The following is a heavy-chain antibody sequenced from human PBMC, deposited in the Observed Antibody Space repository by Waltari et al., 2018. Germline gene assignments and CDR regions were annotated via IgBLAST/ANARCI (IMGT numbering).Heavy chain of an antibody. CDR1: GGTFSSYA. Sequence: QVQLVQSGAEVKKPGSSVKVSCKASGGTFSSYAISWVRQAPGQGLEWMGGIIPSFGTANYAQKFQGRVTMTADESTSTAYMELSSLRSEDTAVYYCASSYYDSRTFDYWGQGTLVTVSS. D-gene: IGHD3-22*01. V-gene: IGHV1-69*01. J-gene: IGHJ4*02. CDR2: IIPSFGTA. CDR3: ASSYYDSRTFDY.